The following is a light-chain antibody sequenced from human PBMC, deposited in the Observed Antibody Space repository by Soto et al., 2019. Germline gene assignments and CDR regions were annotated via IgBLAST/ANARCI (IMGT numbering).Light chain of an antibody. CDR1: SSDVGGYNF. CDR3: SSYAGSNIVV. V-gene: IGLV2-8*01. Sequence: QSALTQPPSASGSPGQSVTISCTGTSSDVGGYNFVSWYQQHPGKAPKLMIYEVSERPSGVPDRFSGSKSGNTASLTVSGLQAEDEADYYCSSYAGSNIVVFGGGTKRT. J-gene: IGLJ2*01. CDR2: EVS.